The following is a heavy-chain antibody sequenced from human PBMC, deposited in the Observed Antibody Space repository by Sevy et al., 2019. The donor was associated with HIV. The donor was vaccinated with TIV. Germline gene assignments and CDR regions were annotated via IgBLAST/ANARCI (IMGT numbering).Heavy chain of an antibody. CDR1: GFTFSRYG. D-gene: IGHD3-22*01. CDR3: ASIPNNYYDSSGSSGDDAFDI. J-gene: IGHJ3*02. CDR2: IWNDRGNK. V-gene: IGHV3-33*01. Sequence: GGSLRLSCAASGFTFSRYGMHWVRQAPGKGLEWVAVIWNDRGNKHYADSVKGRFTISRDNSKNTLYLQMNSLRAEDTAVYYCASIPNNYYDSSGSSGDDAFDIWGQGTMVTVSS.